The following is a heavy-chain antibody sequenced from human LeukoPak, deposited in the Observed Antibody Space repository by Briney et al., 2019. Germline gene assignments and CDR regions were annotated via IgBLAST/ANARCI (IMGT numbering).Heavy chain of an antibody. CDR3: AKYRHWNGGYDY. CDR1: GFTFSSYS. V-gene: IGHV3-23*01. J-gene: IGHJ4*02. D-gene: IGHD1-1*01. Sequence: PGGSLRLSCAASGFTFSSYSMNRVRQAPGKGLEWVSAISGSGGSTYYADSVKGRFTISRDNSKNTLYLQMNSLRAEDTAVYYCAKYRHWNGGYDYWGQGTLVTVSS. CDR2: ISGSGGST.